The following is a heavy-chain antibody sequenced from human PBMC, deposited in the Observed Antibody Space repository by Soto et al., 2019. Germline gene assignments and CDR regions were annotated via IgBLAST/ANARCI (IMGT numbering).Heavy chain of an antibody. CDR2: INSGPNSA. V-gene: IGHV1-46*01. Sequence: ASVQVSCKASNDSLSMYFIHGVRRSPGEWLECMGMINSGPNSASYSKEFQGRLTLTSDMPSRTVYMQLSNLRSDDTAVYYCAGASSRVSSVVAAYWGQGTLVTVSS. CDR3: AGASSRVSSVVAAY. J-gene: IGHJ4*02. D-gene: IGHD2-15*01. CDR1: NDSLSMYF.